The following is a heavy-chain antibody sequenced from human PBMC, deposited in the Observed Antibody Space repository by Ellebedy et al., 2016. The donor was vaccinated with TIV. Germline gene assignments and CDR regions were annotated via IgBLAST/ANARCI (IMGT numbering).Heavy chain of an antibody. V-gene: IGHV5-51*01. CDR2: IYPGDSDT. CDR1: GYSFTSYW. J-gene: IGHJ6*02. Sequence: GGSLRLXXKGSGYSFTSYWIGWVRQMPGKGLEWMGIIYPGDSDTRYSPSFQGQVTISADKSISTAYLQWSSLKASDTAMYYCARLLPGGMDVWGQGTTVTVSS. CDR3: ARLLPGGMDV.